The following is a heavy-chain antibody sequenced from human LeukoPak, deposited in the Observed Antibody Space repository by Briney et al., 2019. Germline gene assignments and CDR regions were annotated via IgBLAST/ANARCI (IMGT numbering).Heavy chain of an antibody. CDR3: ARGRAAAGIPFDY. CDR2: IYTSGST. J-gene: IGHJ4*02. CDR1: GGSISSGSYY. Sequence: PSQTLSLTCTVSGGSISSGSYYWSWIRQPAGKGLEWIGRIYTSGSTNYNPSLKSRVTISVDTSKNQFSLKLSSVTAADTAVYYCARGRAAAGIPFDYWGQGTLVTVFS. V-gene: IGHV4-61*02. D-gene: IGHD6-13*01.